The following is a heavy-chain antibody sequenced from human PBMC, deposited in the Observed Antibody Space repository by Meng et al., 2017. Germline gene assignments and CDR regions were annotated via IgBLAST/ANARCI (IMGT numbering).Heavy chain of an antibody. CDR3: ATRGNPYLNC. V-gene: IGHV1-18*01. CDR1: SYPLTSDG. CDR2: INTYNGKT. J-gene: IGHJ4*02. Sequence: QGQVVQSGAEVKNPGAAGTVSSYASSYPLTSDGFSWVRQAPGQGLEWLGWINTYNGKTDYAHKFQDRVTLTTDTFTNTAYMELRSLRSDDTAVYYCATRGNPYLNCWGQGTLVTVSS.